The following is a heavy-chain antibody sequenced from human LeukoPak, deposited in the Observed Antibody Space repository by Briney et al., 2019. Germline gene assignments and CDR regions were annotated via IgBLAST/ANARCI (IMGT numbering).Heavy chain of an antibody. CDR3: ARGLNWFDY. J-gene: IGHJ5*01. V-gene: IGHV4-38-2*02. CDR1: GYSISSGYY. Sequence: SETLSLTCTVSGYSISSGYYWGWIRQPPGKGLEWIGSIYHSGSTYYNPSLKSRVTISVDTSKNQFSLKLSSMTAADTAVYYCARGLNWFDYWGQGTLVTASS. CDR2: IYHSGST.